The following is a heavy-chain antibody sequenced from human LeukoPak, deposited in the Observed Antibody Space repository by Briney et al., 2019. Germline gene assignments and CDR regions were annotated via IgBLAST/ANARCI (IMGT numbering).Heavy chain of an antibody. CDR1: GGSFSGYY. CDR3: ARDLLRYFDWRGRDFDY. J-gene: IGHJ4*02. V-gene: IGHV4-34*01. Sequence: SETLSLTCAVYGGSFSGYYWGWVPQPPGKGLEWIGQINPSRNTNYNPSLKSRVTISVDTSKKQFSLKLSSVTAADTAVYYCARDLLRYFDWRGRDFDYWGQGTLVTVSS. D-gene: IGHD3-9*01. CDR2: INPSRNT.